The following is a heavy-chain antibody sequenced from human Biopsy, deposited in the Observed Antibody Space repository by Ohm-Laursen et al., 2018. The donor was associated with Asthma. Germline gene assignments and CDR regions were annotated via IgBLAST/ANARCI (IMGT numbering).Heavy chain of an antibody. CDR3: ARVAYGDLTCFDP. J-gene: IGHJ5*02. Sequence: SLRLSCAASGFSFSDYAMSWVRQAPGKGLEWVAYISRANPWTDSTIYYADSVKGRFTISRDNAKNTLYLQMNSLRAEDTAVYYCARVAYGDLTCFDPWGQGTLVTFSS. V-gene: IGHV3-11*04. CDR1: GFSFSDYA. CDR2: ISRANPWTDSTI. D-gene: IGHD4-17*01.